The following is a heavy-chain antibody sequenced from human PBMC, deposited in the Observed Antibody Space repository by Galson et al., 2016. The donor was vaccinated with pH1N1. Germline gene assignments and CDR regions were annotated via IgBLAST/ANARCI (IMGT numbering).Heavy chain of an antibody. CDR1: GYTFTTSY. Sequence: SVKVSCKASGYTFTTSYIHWVRQAPGEGLEWMGVIDPSGGGTTYAQKFQARVTMTRDTSTNTVYLDLTRLKSEDTSVYYCTRDLGRRLVFWGQGTLVTVSS. D-gene: IGHD2-8*01. V-gene: IGHV1-46*01. CDR2: IDPSGGGT. CDR3: TRDLGRRLVF. J-gene: IGHJ4*02.